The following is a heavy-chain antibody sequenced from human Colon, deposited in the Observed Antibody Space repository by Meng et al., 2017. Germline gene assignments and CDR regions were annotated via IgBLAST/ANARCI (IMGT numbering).Heavy chain of an antibody. CDR3: ARVSGFGQNFIRF. CDR1: EYTFTSYD. J-gene: IGHJ4*02. D-gene: IGHD3-3*01. Sequence: QPVQFGAEVKKPGASVKVSCKTSEYTFTSYDIEWVRQATGQGLEWMGWMNPNTGKTGYAQKFQGRVTMTRNTSISTAYMELGSLSAEDTAVYFCARVSGFGQNFIRFWGQGTLVTVSS. V-gene: IGHV1-8*01. CDR2: MNPNTGKT.